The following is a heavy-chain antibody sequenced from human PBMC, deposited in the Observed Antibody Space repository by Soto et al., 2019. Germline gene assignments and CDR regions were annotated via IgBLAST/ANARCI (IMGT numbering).Heavy chain of an antibody. CDR1: GFTFSSYA. V-gene: IGHV3-30-3*01. J-gene: IGHJ4*02. D-gene: IGHD3-22*01. Sequence: PGGSLRLSCAASGFTFSSYAMHWVRQAPGKGLEWVAVISYDGSNKYYADSVKGRFTISRDNSKNTLYLQMNSLRAEDTAVYYCARNGYYYDSSGYHEPRALDYWGQGTLVTVSS. CDR2: ISYDGSNK. CDR3: ARNGYYYDSSGYHEPRALDY.